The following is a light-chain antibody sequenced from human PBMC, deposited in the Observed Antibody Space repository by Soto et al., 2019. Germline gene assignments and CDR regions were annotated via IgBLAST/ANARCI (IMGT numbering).Light chain of an antibody. CDR2: LGS. V-gene: IGKV2-28*01. CDR3: MIYLQTPRT. J-gene: IGKJ1*01. Sequence: DIVMTQSPLSLPVTPGEPASISCRSSQSLLHSNTYNYLDWYLQKPGQSPQLLIYLGSNRASGVPDRFSGSGSGTNFTLRIRKVEAEDVWVYYCMIYLQTPRTVGQVTKVESK. CDR1: QSLLHSNTYNY.